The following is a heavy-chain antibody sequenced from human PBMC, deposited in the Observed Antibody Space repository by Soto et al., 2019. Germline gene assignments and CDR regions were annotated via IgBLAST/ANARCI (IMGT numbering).Heavy chain of an antibody. D-gene: IGHD5-18*01. CDR3: AKDRGRSLWLLFDY. CDR1: GFTVSSNY. Sequence: EVQLVESGGGLIQPGGSLRLSCAASGFTVSSNYMSWVRQAPGKGLEWVSAISGSGGSTYYADSVKGRFTISRDNSKNTLYLQMNSLRAEDTAVYYCAKDRGRSLWLLFDYWGQGTLVTVSS. CDR2: ISGSGGST. J-gene: IGHJ4*02. V-gene: IGHV3-23*04.